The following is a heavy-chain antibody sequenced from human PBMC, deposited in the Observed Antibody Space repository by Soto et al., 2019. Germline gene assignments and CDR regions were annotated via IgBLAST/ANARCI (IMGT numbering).Heavy chain of an antibody. J-gene: IGHJ4*02. Sequence: EVQLLESGGGLVQPGGSLRLSCAASGFTFSSYAMSWVRQAPGKGLEWVSAISGSGGGTIYADSVKGRFTISRDNSKNTRYLQMNSLRAEDTAVYYCEEGDLERDYFDYWGQEALVTVSS. V-gene: IGHV3-23*01. CDR2: ISGSGGGT. CDR1: GFTFSSYA. D-gene: IGHD1-1*01. CDR3: EEGDLERDYFDY.